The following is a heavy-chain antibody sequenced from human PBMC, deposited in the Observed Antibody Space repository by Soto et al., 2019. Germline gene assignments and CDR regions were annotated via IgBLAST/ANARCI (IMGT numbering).Heavy chain of an antibody. J-gene: IGHJ5*02. CDR3: ASTPPPSGYWDSTSRQNRSDP. CDR2: ISAYNGNT. CDR1: GFTFTHYG. V-gene: IGHV1-18*01. D-gene: IGHD2-15*01. Sequence: ASVKVSCKASGFTFTHYGFSWVRQAPGQGLELMGWISAYNGNTYYAQKLQDRVTLTTDTSTSTVYLDLRSLRSDDTAMYYCASTPPPSGYWDSTSRQNRSDPWGQGTLVTV.